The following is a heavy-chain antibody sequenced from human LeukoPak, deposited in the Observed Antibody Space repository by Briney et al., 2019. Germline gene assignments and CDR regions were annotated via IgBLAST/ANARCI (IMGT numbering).Heavy chain of an antibody. J-gene: IGHJ4*02. CDR1: GFTFSSYW. D-gene: IGHD4-23*01. Sequence: PGGPLRLSCAASGFTFSSYWMSWVRQAPGKGLEWVANIKQDGSEKYYVDSVKGRFTISRDNAKNSLYLQMNSLRAEDTAVYYCARDSNSPYGGITDWGQGTLVTVSS. CDR2: IKQDGSEK. V-gene: IGHV3-7*01. CDR3: ARDSNSPYGGITD.